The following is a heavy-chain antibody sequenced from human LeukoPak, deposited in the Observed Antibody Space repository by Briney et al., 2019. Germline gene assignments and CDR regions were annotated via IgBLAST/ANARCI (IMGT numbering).Heavy chain of an antibody. Sequence: GGSLRLSCAASGFSLSTYWMSWVRQAPGKGLEWVANIKEDGSEKYYVDSVKGRFTISRDNAKNSLYLQMNSLKDEDTSVYYCASSRNWGQGTLVTVSS. CDR2: IKEDGSEK. CDR1: GFSLSTYW. CDR3: ASSRN. J-gene: IGHJ4*02. V-gene: IGHV3-7*02.